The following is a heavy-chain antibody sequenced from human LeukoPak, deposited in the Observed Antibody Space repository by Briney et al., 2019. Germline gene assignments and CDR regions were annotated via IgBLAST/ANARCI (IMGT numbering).Heavy chain of an antibody. D-gene: IGHD1-7*01. V-gene: IGHV4-34*01. Sequence: PSETLSLTCVVSGGSFSGYYWSWIRQPPGKGLEWIGEINNSGSTNYNPSLKSRVTISVDTSKNQFSLKLSSVTAADTAVYYCARRTFNWFDPWGQGTLVTVSS. CDR2: INNSGST. CDR3: ARRTFNWFDP. J-gene: IGHJ5*02. CDR1: GGSFSGYY.